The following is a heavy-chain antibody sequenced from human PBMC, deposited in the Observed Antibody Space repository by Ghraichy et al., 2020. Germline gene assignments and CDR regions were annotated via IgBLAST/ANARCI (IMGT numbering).Heavy chain of an antibody. CDR2: ISGSGGTT. Sequence: LSLPCAASGFTFSSYAMSWVRQAPGKGLEWVSHISGSGGTTYYADSVKGRFTISRDKSKNTLYLQMNSLRAEDTAVYYCAKAGGSYLDPFDYWGQGTLVTVSS. CDR3: AKAGGSYLDPFDY. J-gene: IGHJ4*02. CDR1: GFTFSSYA. V-gene: IGHV3-23*01. D-gene: IGHD1-26*01.